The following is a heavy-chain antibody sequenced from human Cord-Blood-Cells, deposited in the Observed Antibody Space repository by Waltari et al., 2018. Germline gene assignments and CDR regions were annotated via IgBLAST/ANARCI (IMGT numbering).Heavy chain of an antibody. J-gene: IGHJ4*02. D-gene: IGHD2-21*02. CDR3: ARDQGGAYCGGDCYFAY. CDR2: SVPIFGTA. V-gene: IGHV1-69*01. Sequence: QVQLVQSGAEVKKPGSSVKVSCKASGGTFSSYAISWVRQAPGQGLEWMGGSVPIFGTANYARKFKGRVTITADESTSTAYMGLSSLRSEDTAVYYCARDQGGAYCGGDCYFAYWGQGTLVTVSS. CDR1: GGTFSSYA.